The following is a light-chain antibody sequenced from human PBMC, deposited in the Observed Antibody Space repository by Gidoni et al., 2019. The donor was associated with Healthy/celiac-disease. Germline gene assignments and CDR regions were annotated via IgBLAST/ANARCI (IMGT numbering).Light chain of an antibody. V-gene: IGKV1-9*01. J-gene: IGKJ1*01. CDR3: QQLNSYPVWT. Sequence: DIQLTQSPSFLSASGGDRVTITCRASQGIISYLAWYQQNPGEAPKLLIYAASTLQSGVPSRFSGSGAGTEFTLTISSLQPEDFGTYYCQQLNSYPVWTFGQGTKVEIK. CDR2: AAS. CDR1: QGIISY.